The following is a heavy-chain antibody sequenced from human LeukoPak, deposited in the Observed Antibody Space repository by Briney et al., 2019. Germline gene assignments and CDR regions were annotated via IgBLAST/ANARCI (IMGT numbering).Heavy chain of an antibody. J-gene: IGHJ6*03. D-gene: IGHD6-6*01. Sequence: EASVKVSCKASGYTFTSYGISWVRQAPGQGLEWMGWISAYNGNTNYAQKLQGRVTMTTDTSTSTAYMELRSLRSDDTAVYYCAREGRYSSSSKARGAYYYYYYMDVWAKGTTVTVSS. CDR1: GYTFTSYG. CDR3: AREGRYSSSSKARGAYYYYYYMDV. CDR2: ISAYNGNT. V-gene: IGHV1-18*01.